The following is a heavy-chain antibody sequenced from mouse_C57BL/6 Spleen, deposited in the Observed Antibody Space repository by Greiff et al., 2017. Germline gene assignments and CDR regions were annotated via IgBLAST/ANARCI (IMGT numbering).Heavy chain of an antibody. D-gene: IGHD2-3*01. Sequence: VQLQQSGAELVKPGASVKISCKASGYAFSSYWMNWVKQRPGKGLECIGQIYPGDGDTNYNGKFKGKATLTADKSSSTAYMQLSSLTSEDSAVYFCAREVYDEGFAYWGQGTLVTVSA. J-gene: IGHJ3*01. CDR3: AREVYDEGFAY. V-gene: IGHV1-80*01. CDR1: GYAFSSYW. CDR2: IYPGDGDT.